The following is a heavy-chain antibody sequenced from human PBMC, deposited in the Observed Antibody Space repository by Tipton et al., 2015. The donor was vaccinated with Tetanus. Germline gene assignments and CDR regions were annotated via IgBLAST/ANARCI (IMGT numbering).Heavy chain of an antibody. D-gene: IGHD3-10*01. V-gene: IGHV3-30-3*01. CDR3: ARDGFYYGSGSYYRAF. J-gene: IGHJ4*02. CDR2: VAYDGNNK. CDR1: GFTFSSYW. Sequence: SLRLSCAASGFTFSSYWMSWVRQAPGKGLEWVALVAYDGNNKYYADSVKGRFTISRDNSKDTLYLQMNSLRPEDTAVYYCARDGFYYGSGSYYRAFWGQGTLVTVSP.